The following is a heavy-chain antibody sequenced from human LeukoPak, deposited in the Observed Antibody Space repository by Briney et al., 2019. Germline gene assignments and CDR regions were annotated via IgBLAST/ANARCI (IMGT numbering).Heavy chain of an antibody. J-gene: IGHJ4*02. CDR3: AKGVSSWYPPHFDY. D-gene: IGHD6-13*01. V-gene: IGHV3-30*18. CDR2: ISYDGNNK. Sequence: GGSLRLSCAASGFTFSSYGMHWVRQAPGKGLEWVAVISYDGNNKYYAESVKGRFTISRDNPENTLYLQMNSLRAEDTAVYYCAKGVSSWYPPHFDYWGQGTLITVSS. CDR1: GFTFSSYG.